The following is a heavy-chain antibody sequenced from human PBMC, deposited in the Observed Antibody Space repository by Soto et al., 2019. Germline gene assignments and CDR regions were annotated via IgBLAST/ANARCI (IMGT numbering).Heavy chain of an antibody. Sequence: PGGSLRLSCAASGFTFSLYSMIWVRQAPGKGLEWVSSISSSSSYIYYADSMKGRFTHSRDNAQNSLYLQMNSLRVDDTAVYYCVRARATDSRPDYWGQGTLVTVSS. J-gene: IGHJ4*02. CDR2: ISSSSSYI. CDR3: VRARATDSRPDY. CDR1: GFTFSLYS. D-gene: IGHD3-22*01. V-gene: IGHV3-21*01.